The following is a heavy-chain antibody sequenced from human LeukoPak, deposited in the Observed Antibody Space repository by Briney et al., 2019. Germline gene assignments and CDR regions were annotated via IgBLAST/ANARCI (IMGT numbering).Heavy chain of an antibody. CDR3: ARGAYYYGD. D-gene: IGHD3-10*01. CDR2: ISSSSSTI. Sequence: PGGSLRLSCAASGFTFSSHSMNWVRQAPGKGLEWVSYISSSSSTIYYADSVKGRFTISRDNAKNSLYLQMNSLRAEDTAVYYCARGAYYYGDWGQGTLVTVFS. V-gene: IGHV3-48*01. CDR1: GFTFSSHS. J-gene: IGHJ4*02.